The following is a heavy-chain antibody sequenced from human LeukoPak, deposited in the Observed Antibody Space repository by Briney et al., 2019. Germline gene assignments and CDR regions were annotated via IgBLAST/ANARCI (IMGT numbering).Heavy chain of an antibody. CDR3: AREDYYDSSGYYLDC. V-gene: IGHV4-38-2*02. CDR1: GHSVSSGYY. D-gene: IGHD3-22*01. Sequence: SETLSLNCTVSGHSVSSGYYWGWIRQSPGKGLEWIGNIYHSGSTYYSPSLRSRITISVDTSKNQFSLKLSSVTAADTAVYYCAREDYYDSSGYYLDCWGQGTLVTVSS. J-gene: IGHJ4*02. CDR2: IYHSGST.